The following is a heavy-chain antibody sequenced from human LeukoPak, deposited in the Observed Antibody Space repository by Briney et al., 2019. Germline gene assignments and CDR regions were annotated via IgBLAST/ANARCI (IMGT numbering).Heavy chain of an antibody. CDR2: INHSGST. V-gene: IGHV4-34*01. CDR1: GGSFSGYY. Sequence: SETLSLTCAVYGGSFSGYYWSWLRQPPGKGLEWIGEINHSGSTNYNPSLKSRVTISVDTSKNQFSLKLSSVTAADTAVYYCARGTRRGYQPLRGWFDPWGQGTLVTVAP. CDR3: ARGTRRGYQPLRGWFDP. D-gene: IGHD2-2*01. J-gene: IGHJ5*02.